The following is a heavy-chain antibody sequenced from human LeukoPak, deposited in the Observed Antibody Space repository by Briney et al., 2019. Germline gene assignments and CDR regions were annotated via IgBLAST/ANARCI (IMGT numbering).Heavy chain of an antibody. CDR2: ISSSGSTT. CDR1: GFTFSTYA. CDR3: ARDSGSYSFVDY. D-gene: IGHD1-26*01. Sequence: GGSLRLTCAAPGFTFSTYAMNWVRQAPGKGLEWVSYISSSGSTTYYADSVKGRFTISRDNAKNSLYLQMNSLRAEDTAVYYCARDSGSYSFVDYWGQGTLVTVSS. J-gene: IGHJ4*02. V-gene: IGHV3-48*03.